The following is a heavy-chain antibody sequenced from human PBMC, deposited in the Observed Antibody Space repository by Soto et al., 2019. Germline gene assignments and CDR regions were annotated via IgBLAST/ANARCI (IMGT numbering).Heavy chain of an antibody. CDR1: GGSISRYF. CDR3: AHFSDLEWFDP. Sequence: SETLSLTCTVSGGSISRYFWSWIRQSPGKGLEWIGYIFYTGSTTYNPSLKSRVTISIDTSRNQFSLKLSSLTAADTAVYYCAHFSDLEWFDPWGQGTLVTVSS. CDR2: IFYTGST. V-gene: IGHV4-59*01. D-gene: IGHD2-21*01. J-gene: IGHJ5*02.